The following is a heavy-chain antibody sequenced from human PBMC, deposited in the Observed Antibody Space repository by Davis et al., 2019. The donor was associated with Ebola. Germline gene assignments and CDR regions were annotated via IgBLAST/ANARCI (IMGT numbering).Heavy chain of an antibody. CDR1: GFTFSSYG. Sequence: SLKISCAASGFTFSSYGMHWVRQAPGKGLEWVAVIWYDGSNKYYADSVKGRFTISRDNSKNTLYLQMNSLRAEDTAVYYCARGRGGLPRGLDVWGKGTTVTVSS. CDR3: ARGRGGLPRGLDV. D-gene: IGHD3-16*01. CDR2: IWYDGSNK. V-gene: IGHV3-33*01. J-gene: IGHJ6*04.